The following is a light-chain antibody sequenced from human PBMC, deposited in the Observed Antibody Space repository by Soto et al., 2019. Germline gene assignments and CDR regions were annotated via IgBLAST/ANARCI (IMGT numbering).Light chain of an antibody. CDR2: GAS. Sequence: EIVLTQSPGTLSLSPGERATLSCRASQSATSSSLAWYQQKPGQAPRLLISGASSRSTGIADRFSGSGSGTEFTLPISRLEAEDFAVYDCQQYGRSPPDTFGQGTKLEI. J-gene: IGKJ2*01. V-gene: IGKV3-20*01. CDR1: QSATSSS. CDR3: QQYGRSPPDT.